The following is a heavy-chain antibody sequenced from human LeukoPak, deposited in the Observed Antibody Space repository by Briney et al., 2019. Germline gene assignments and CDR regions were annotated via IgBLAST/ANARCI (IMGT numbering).Heavy chain of an antibody. CDR2: INHSGST. CDR1: GGSFSGYY. Sequence: SETLPLTCAVYGGSFSGYYWSWIRQPPGKGLEWIGEINHSGSTNYNPSLKSRVTISVDTSKNQFSLKLSSVTAADTAVYYCARSNNFDPWGQGTLVTVSS. D-gene: IGHD1-14*01. V-gene: IGHV4-34*01. J-gene: IGHJ5*02. CDR3: ARSNNFDP.